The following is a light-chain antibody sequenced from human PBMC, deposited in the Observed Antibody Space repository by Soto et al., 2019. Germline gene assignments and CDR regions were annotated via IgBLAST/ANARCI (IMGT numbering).Light chain of an antibody. CDR3: SSYTSIPYLV. J-gene: IGLJ2*01. CDR1: SSDVGGYNY. Sequence: QSVLTQPASVSGSPGQSITISCTGSSSDVGGYNYVSWYQQHPGKAPKLMIYDVSNRPSGVSNRFSGSKSGNTASLTISGLQAEDDADYYCSSYTSIPYLVFGGGTQLTVL. CDR2: DVS. V-gene: IGLV2-14*01.